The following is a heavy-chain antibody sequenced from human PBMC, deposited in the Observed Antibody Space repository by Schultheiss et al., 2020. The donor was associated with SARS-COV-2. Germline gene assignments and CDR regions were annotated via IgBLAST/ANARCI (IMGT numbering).Heavy chain of an antibody. CDR3: ARGSGTTLWYSSGKRGWFDP. J-gene: IGHJ5*02. D-gene: IGHD6-19*01. V-gene: IGHV4-34*01. CDR1: GGSFSGYY. Sequence: SQTLSLTCAVYGGSFSGYYWSWIRQPPGKGLEWIGSIYYSGSTNYNPSLKSRVTISVDTSKNQFSLKLSSVTAADTAVYYCARGSGTTLWYSSGKRGWFDPWGQGTLVTVSS. CDR2: IYYSGST.